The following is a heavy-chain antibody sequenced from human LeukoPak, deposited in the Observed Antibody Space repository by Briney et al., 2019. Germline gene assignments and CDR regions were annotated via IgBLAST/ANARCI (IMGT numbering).Heavy chain of an antibody. Sequence: ASVKVSCKASGYTFTGYYMHWVRQAPGQGLEWMGWITPNSGGTNYAQTFQGRVTMTRDTSISTAYMELSRLRSDDTAVYYCASGYSYGPFDYWGQGTLVTVSS. CDR3: ASGYSYGPFDY. J-gene: IGHJ4*02. CDR1: GYTFTGYY. V-gene: IGHV1-2*02. D-gene: IGHD5-18*01. CDR2: ITPNSGGT.